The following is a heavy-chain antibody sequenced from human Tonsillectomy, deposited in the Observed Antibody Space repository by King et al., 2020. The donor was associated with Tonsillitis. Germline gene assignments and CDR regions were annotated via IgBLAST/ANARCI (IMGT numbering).Heavy chain of an antibody. CDR1: GLTFSDYY. CDR3: ATSGGYCSSTSCYLGAFDI. J-gene: IGHJ3*02. V-gene: IGHV3-11*05. D-gene: IGHD2-2*01. Sequence: VQLVESGGGLVKPGGSLRLSCAASGLTFSDYYMSWIRQAPGKGLEWVSYISSRSTYTNYADLVKGLFTISRDNAKNSVYLQMNSLRADDTAVYYCATSGGYCSSTSCYLGAFDIWGQGTMVTVSS. CDR2: ISSRSTYT.